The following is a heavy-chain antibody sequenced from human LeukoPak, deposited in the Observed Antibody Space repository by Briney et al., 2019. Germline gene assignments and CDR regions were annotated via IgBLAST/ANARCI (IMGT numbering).Heavy chain of an antibody. CDR3: AKDGIVVVVAALHYFDY. V-gene: IGHV3-23*01. D-gene: IGHD2-15*01. CDR1: GYTFSSYA. Sequence: PGGSLRLSCAASGYTFSSYAMSWVRQAPGKGLEWVSAISGSGGSTYYADSVKGRFTISRDNSKNTLYLQMNSLRAEDTAVYYCAKDGIVVVVAALHYFDYWGQGTLVTVSS. J-gene: IGHJ4*02. CDR2: ISGSGGST.